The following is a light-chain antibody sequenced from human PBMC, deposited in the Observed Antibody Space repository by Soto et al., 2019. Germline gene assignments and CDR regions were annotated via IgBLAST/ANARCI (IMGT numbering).Light chain of an antibody. CDR1: QSVSSSY. CDR2: GAS. J-gene: IGKJ2*01. CDR3: QQYGNSYT. V-gene: IGKV3-20*01. Sequence: IVLTQSPGTLSLSPGERATLSCRASQSVSSSYLAWYQQKPGQAPRLLIYGASSRATGIPDRFSGSGSGTDFTLTISRLEPGDFAVYYCQQYGNSYTFGQGTKLDIK.